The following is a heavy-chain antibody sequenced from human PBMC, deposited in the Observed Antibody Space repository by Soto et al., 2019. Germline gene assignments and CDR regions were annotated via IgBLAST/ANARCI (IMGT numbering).Heavy chain of an antibody. CDR3: AKVSGSYFKPYYYYGMDV. J-gene: IGHJ6*02. D-gene: IGHD1-26*01. Sequence: QVQLVESGGGVVQPGRSLRLSCAASGFTFSSYGMHWVRQAPGKGLEWVAVISYDGSNKYYADSVKGRFTISRDNSKNTLYLQMNSLRAEDTDVYYCAKVSGSYFKPYYYYGMDVWGQGTTVTVSS. V-gene: IGHV3-30*18. CDR2: ISYDGSNK. CDR1: GFTFSSYG.